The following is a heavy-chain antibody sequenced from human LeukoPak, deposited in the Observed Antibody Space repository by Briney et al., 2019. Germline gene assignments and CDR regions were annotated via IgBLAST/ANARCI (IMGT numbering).Heavy chain of an antibody. D-gene: IGHD3-3*01. CDR1: GGSISSSSYY. V-gene: IGHV4-39*01. CDR2: IYYSGST. J-gene: IGHJ6*03. Sequence: PSETLSLTCTVSGGSISSSSYYWGWIRQPPGKGLEWIGSIYYSGSTYYNPSLKSRVTISVDTSKNQFSLKLSSVTAADTAVYYCARKPYDFWRNYYMDVWGKGTTVTVSS. CDR3: ARKPYDFWRNYYMDV.